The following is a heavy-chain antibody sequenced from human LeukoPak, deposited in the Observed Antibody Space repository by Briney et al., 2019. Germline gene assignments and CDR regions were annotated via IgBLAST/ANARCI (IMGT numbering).Heavy chain of an antibody. V-gene: IGHV3-30-3*01. J-gene: IGHJ5*02. Sequence: PGGSLRLSCAASGFTFSSYAMHWVRQAPGKGLEWVAVISYDGSNKYYADSVKGRFTISRDNSKDTLYLQMNSLRAEDTAMYYCARDRLRHFDPWGQGTLVTVSS. CDR2: ISYDGSNK. D-gene: IGHD4-17*01. CDR3: ARDRLRHFDP. CDR1: GFTFSSYA.